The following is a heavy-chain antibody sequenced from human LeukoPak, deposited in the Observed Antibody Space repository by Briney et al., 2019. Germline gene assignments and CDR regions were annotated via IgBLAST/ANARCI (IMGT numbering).Heavy chain of an antibody. CDR3: ARDSSSWSRGFDY. CDR1: GGSISSYY. D-gene: IGHD6-13*01. Sequence: SETLSLTCTVSGGSISSYYWSWIRQPPGKGLEWIGYIYYSGSTNYNPSLKSRVTISVDTSKNQFSLKLSSVTAADTAVYYCARDSSSWSRGFDYWGQGTLVTVSS. J-gene: IGHJ4*02. CDR2: IYYSGST. V-gene: IGHV4-59*12.